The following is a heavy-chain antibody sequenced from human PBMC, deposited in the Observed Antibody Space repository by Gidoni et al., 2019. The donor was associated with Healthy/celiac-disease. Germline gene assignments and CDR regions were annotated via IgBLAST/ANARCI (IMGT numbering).Heavy chain of an antibody. CDR3: VGSGSYYKNFDY. V-gene: IGHV4-61*02. Sequence: QVQLQESGPGLVKPSQTLSLTCPVSGGSISSGSYYWSWIRQPAGKGLEWIGRIYTSGSTNYNPSLKSRVTISVDTSKNQFSLKLSSVTAADTAVYYCVGSGSYYKNFDYRGQGTLVTVSS. D-gene: IGHD3-10*01. CDR2: IYTSGST. J-gene: IGHJ4*02. CDR1: GGSISSGSYY.